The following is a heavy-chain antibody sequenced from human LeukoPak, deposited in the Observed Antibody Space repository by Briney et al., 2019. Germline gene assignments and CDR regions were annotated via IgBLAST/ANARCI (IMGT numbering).Heavy chain of an antibody. CDR1: GYTFIGYY. V-gene: IGHV1-2*02. D-gene: IGHD2-15*01. Sequence: ASVKVSCKASGYTFIGYYLHWVRQAPGQGLEWMGWINPHNGDTNYAQKFQGRVTMIRDTSITTAYMELSRPKSDDTAVYYCATVRDIVVGGGPYYFDYWGQGTLVTVSS. CDR2: INPHNGDT. CDR3: ATVRDIVVGGGPYYFDY. J-gene: IGHJ4*02.